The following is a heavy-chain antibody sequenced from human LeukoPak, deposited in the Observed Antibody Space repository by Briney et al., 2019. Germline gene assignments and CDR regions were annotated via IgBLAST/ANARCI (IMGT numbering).Heavy chain of an antibody. J-gene: IGHJ6*03. D-gene: IGHD6-6*01. CDR3: ARGSEQLVRGYYYYYYMDV. Sequence: GGSLRLSCAASGFTFSSYWMSWVRQAPGKGLEWVANIKQDGSEKYYVDSVKGRFTISRDNAKNSLYLQMNSLRAEDTAVYYCARGSEQLVRGYYYYYYMDVWGKGTTVTVSS. V-gene: IGHV3-7*01. CDR1: GFTFSSYW. CDR2: IKQDGSEK.